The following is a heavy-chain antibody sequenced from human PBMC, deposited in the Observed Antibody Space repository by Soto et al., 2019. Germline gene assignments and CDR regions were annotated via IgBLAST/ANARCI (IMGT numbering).Heavy chain of an antibody. V-gene: IGHV4-39*01. CDR2: SHYSGAT. CDR1: GGSISSSSYY. J-gene: IGHJ3*02. Sequence: SETLSLTCTVSGGSISSSSYYWGWIRQPPGKGLEWIGNSHYSGATYYNPSLKSPVTISVDTSKNQFSLRVSSVTAADTAVYYCARYCGGDCYSPDTFDIWGQGTMVTVS. CDR3: ARYCGGDCYSPDTFDI. D-gene: IGHD2-21*02.